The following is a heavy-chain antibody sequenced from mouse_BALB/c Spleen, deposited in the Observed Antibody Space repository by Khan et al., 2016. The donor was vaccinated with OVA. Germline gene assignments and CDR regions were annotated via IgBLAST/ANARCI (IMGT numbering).Heavy chain of an antibody. V-gene: IGHV1-4*01. D-gene: IGHD2-14*01. J-gene: IGHJ4*01. CDR3: ARRTTGYTMDY. CDR1: GYTFTSNT. CDR2: INPRSGYT. Sequence: QVQLKQSGAELARPGASVRMSCKASGYTFTSNTMHWVKQRPGQGLVWIGYINPRSGYTNYNQNFKDKATLTADKSSSTAYMQLSSLTSEDSAVYYCARRTTGYTMDYWGQGTSVTVSS.